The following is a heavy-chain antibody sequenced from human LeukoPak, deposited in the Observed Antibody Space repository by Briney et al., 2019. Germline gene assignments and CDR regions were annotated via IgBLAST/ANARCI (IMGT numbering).Heavy chain of an antibody. Sequence: GGSLRLSCAASGFTFSYSWMHWVRQAPGKGLEWVSTINDRGGSAFYADSVKGRFTISRDNSKNTLYVQMNSLRAEDTAVYYCARATGPSYFDHWGQGTLVTLSS. CDR1: GFTFSYSW. CDR2: INDRGGSA. V-gene: IGHV3-23*01. D-gene: IGHD1-14*01. CDR3: ARATGPSYFDH. J-gene: IGHJ4*02.